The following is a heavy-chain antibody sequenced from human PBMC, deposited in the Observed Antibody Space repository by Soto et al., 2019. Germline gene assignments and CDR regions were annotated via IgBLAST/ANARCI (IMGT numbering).Heavy chain of an antibody. J-gene: IGHJ6*02. CDR1: GFTFSNAW. D-gene: IGHD3-3*01. CDR3: TTDCPDGSGPNHYYYYGMDV. Sequence: EVQLVESGGGLVKPGGSLRLSCAASGFTFSNAWMNWVRQAPGKGLEWVGRIKSKTDGGTTDYAAPVKGRFTISRDDSKNTLYLQMNSLKTEDTAVYYCTTDCPDGSGPNHYYYYGMDVWGQGTTVTVSS. V-gene: IGHV3-15*07. CDR2: IKSKTDGGTT.